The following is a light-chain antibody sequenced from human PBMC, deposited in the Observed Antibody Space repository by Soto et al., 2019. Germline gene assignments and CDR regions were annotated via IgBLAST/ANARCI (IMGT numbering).Light chain of an antibody. CDR3: SSYAGSSWV. CDR1: SSDVGGYNY. Sequence: QSALTQPASVSESPGQSITISCTGTSSDVGGYNYVSWFQQHPGKAPKLLIYDVTNRPSGVPYRFSGSKSGNAASLTVSGLQGEDEADYYCSSYAGSSWVFGGGTKLTVL. J-gene: IGLJ3*02. CDR2: DVT. V-gene: IGLV2-14*01.